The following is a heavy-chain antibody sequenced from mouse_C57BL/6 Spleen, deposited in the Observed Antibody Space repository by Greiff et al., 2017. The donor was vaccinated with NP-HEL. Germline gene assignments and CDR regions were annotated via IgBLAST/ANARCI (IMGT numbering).Heavy chain of an antibody. CDR2: IYPSYGST. CDR1: GYTFTNYY. D-gene: IGHD4-1*02. CDR3: ARCCNWGISGPIAY. J-gene: IGHJ3*01. V-gene: IGHV1-55*01. Sequence: QVQLQQSGAELVKPGASVKMSCKASGYTFTNYYMNWVKQSPGQGLEWIGVIYPSYGSTNYNQKFKGKATLTVDTSSSTAYMQLNSLTSEDSAVYYCARCCNWGISGPIAYWGQGTLVTVSA.